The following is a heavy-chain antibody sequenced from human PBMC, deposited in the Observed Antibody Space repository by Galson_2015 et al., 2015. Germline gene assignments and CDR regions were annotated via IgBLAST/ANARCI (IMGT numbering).Heavy chain of an antibody. V-gene: IGHV3-21*01. Sequence: SPRLSCAASGFTFSSYGMHWVRQAPGKGLEWVSSISSSNSYIYYADSVKGRFTISRDNAKNSLYLQMNSLRAEDTAVYYCARESDFWSGYYYYYYYYMDVWGKGTTVTVSS. CDR1: GFTFSSYG. D-gene: IGHD3-3*01. CDR3: ARESDFWSGYYYYYYYYMDV. CDR2: ISSSNSYI. J-gene: IGHJ6*03.